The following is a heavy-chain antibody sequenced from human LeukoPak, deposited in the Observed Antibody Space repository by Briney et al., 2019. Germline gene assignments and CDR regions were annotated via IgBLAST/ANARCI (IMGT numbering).Heavy chain of an antibody. CDR3: ARVLVPAAIPTHWFDP. CDR2: IYYSGST. V-gene: IGHV4-31*03. CDR1: GGSISSGGYY. J-gene: IGHJ5*02. Sequence: SETLSLTCTVSGGSISSGGYYWSWIRQHPGKGLEWIGYIYYSGSTYYNPSLKSRVTISVDTSKNQFSLKLSPVTAADTAVYYCARVLVPAAIPTHWFDPWGQGTLVTVSS. D-gene: IGHD2-2*02.